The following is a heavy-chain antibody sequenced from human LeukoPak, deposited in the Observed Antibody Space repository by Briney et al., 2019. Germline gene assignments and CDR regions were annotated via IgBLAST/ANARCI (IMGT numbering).Heavy chain of an antibody. CDR1: GFTFSSYW. CDR3: ARAHYGDYDWYFDL. V-gene: IGHV3-74*01. Sequence: PGGSLRLSCAASGFTFSSYWMHWVRQAPGKGLVWVSRINSDGSSTSYADSVKGRFTISRDNAKNTLYLQMNSLRAEDTAVYYCARAHYGDYDWYFDLWGRGTLVTVSS. D-gene: IGHD4-17*01. J-gene: IGHJ2*01. CDR2: INSDGSST.